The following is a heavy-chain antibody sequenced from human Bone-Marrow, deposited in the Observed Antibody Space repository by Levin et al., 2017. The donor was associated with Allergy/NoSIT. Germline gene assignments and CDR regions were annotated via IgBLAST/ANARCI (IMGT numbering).Heavy chain of an antibody. V-gene: IGHV4-59*01. CDR2: IYYSGST. Sequence: SETLSLTCTVSGGSISGYYWSWIRQPPGKGLEWIGYIYYSGSTNYNTSLNSRVTISLDASRNQVSLKLKYVTAADTAVYYCARGDGFGHAFDIWGQGTMGTVSS. CDR1: GGSISGYY. D-gene: IGHD5-24*01. CDR3: ARGDGFGHAFDI. J-gene: IGHJ3*02.